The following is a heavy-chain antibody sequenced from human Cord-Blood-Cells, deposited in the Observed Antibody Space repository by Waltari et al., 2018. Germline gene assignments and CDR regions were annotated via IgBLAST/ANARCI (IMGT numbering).Heavy chain of an antibody. CDR3: ARHSITIFGVVTLFDY. Sequence: EVQLVQSGAAGKKPGESLKISCTGSGYSFTSYWIGWVRQMPGKGLEWMGIIYPGDSDTRYSPSFQGQVTISADKSISTAYLQWSSLKASDTAMYYCARHSITIFGVVTLFDYWGQGTLVTVSS. V-gene: IGHV5-51*01. D-gene: IGHD3-3*01. CDR2: IYPGDSDT. J-gene: IGHJ4*02. CDR1: GYSFTSYW.